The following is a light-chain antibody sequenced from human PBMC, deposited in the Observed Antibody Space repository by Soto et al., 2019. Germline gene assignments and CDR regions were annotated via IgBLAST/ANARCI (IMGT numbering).Light chain of an antibody. CDR3: SSYTSSSTLV. CDR2: EVN. V-gene: IGLV2-14*01. J-gene: IGLJ1*01. CDR1: RANVVGYNH. Sequence: QSALTQPASVSGAPGQSITSSCTGSRANVVGYNHVSWYQQHPGKAPKVMIYEVNNRPSGVSDRFSGSKSGNTASLAISGLQADYEADYYCSSYTSSSTLVLGTGTKLPVL.